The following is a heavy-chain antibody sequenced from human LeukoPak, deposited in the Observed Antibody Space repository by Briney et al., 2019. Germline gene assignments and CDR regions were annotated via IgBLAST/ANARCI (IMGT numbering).Heavy chain of an antibody. V-gene: IGHV3-30*03. Sequence: PGRSLRLSCAASGFTFSSYGMHWVRQAPGKGLEWVAVISYDGSNKYYADSVKGRFTISRDNSKNTLYLQMNSLRAEDTAVYYCAIDRYSSGWYTFDYWGQGTLVTVSS. J-gene: IGHJ4*02. CDR3: AIDRYSSGWYTFDY. CDR2: ISYDGSNK. D-gene: IGHD6-19*01. CDR1: GFTFSSYG.